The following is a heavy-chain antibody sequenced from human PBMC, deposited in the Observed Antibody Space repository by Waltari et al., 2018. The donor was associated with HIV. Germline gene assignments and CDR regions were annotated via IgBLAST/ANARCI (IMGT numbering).Heavy chain of an antibody. V-gene: IGHV4-61*02. D-gene: IGHD6-13*01. CDR2: IYTSGST. CDR1: GGSISSGSYY. CDR3: ARATQYNPRHYSSSWYGWFDP. Sequence: QVQLQESGPGLVKPSQTLSLTCTVSGGSISSGSYYWSWIRQPAGKGLEWIGRIYTSGSTTHTPSLKSRVTISVDTSKNQFSLKLSSVTAADTAGYYCARATQYNPRHYSSSWYGWFDPWGQGTLVTVSS. J-gene: IGHJ5*02.